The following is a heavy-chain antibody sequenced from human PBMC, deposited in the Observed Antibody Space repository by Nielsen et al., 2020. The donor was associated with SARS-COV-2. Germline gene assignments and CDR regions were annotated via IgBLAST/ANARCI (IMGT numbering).Heavy chain of an antibody. V-gene: IGHV3-23*01. Sequence: ETLSPTCAVYGGSSSGYYWSWVRQAPGKGLEWVSAISGSGGSTYYADSVKGGFTISRDNSKNTLYLQMNSRRAEDTAVYYCARPGYSSSWYDGMDVWGQGTTVTVSS. CDR3: ARPGYSSSWYDGMDV. J-gene: IGHJ6*02. CDR1: GGSSSGYY. CDR2: ISGSGGST. D-gene: IGHD6-13*01.